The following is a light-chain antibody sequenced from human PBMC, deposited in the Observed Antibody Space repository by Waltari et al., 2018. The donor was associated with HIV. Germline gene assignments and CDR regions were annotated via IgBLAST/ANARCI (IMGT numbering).Light chain of an antibody. V-gene: IGLV1-44*01. Sequence: QSVLTQPPSASGTPGQRVTIPCSGSSSNIGRNPINWYRQLPGTAPKLLIYSNNQWPSGVPDRFSGSKSGTSASLAISGLQSEDEADYYCAAWDDSLHGYVFGTGTKVTVV. CDR1: SSNIGRNP. CDR3: AAWDDSLHGYV. J-gene: IGLJ1*01. CDR2: SNN.